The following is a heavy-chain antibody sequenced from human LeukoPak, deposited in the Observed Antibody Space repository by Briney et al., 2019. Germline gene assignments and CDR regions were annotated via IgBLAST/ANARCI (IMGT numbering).Heavy chain of an antibody. CDR2: IYYSGST. D-gene: IGHD3-10*01. J-gene: IGHJ4*02. Sequence: PSETLSLACTVSGGSISSYYWSWIRQPPGKGLEWNGYIYYSGSTNYNPSLKSRVTISVDTSKNQFSLKLSSVTAADTAVYYCARRDYYGPFDYWGQGTLVTVSS. V-gene: IGHV4-59*08. CDR3: ARRDYYGPFDY. CDR1: GGSISSYY.